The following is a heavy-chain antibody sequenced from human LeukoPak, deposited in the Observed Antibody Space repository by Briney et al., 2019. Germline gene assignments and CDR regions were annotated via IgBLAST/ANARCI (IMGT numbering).Heavy chain of an antibody. J-gene: IGHJ4*02. D-gene: IGHD3-10*01. CDR3: AKERITMVRGVIIGERYFDY. V-gene: IGHV3-23*01. CDR1: GFTFSSYA. Sequence: GGSLRLSCAASGFTFSSYAMSWVRQAPGKGLEWVSAISGSGGSTYYADSVKGRFTISRDNSKNTLYLKMNSLRAEDTAVYYCAKERITMVRGVIIGERYFDYWGQGTLVTVSS. CDR2: ISGSGGST.